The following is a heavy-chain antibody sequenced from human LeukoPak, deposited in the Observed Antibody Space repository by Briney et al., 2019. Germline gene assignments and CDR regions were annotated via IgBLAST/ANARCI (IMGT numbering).Heavy chain of an antibody. J-gene: IGHJ4*02. CDR2: IYYSGST. D-gene: IGHD2-15*01. CDR1: GGSISSYY. CDR3: ARGKGWVDY. V-gene: IGHV4-59*01. Sequence: PSETLSLTCTVSGGSISSYYWSWIRQPPGKGLEWMGYIYYSGSTNYNPSLKSRVTISVDTSKNQFSLKLSSVTAADTAVYYCARGKGWVDYWGQGTLVTVSS.